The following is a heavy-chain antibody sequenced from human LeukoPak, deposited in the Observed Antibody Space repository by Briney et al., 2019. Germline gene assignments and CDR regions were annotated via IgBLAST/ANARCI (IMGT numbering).Heavy chain of an antibody. J-gene: IGHJ4*02. CDR3: VKDGSGSYYTYYFDY. D-gene: IGHD3-10*01. V-gene: IGHV3-64D*06. Sequence: PGGSLRLSCSASGFTFSRYAMHWVRQAPGKGLEYVSAISSNGGSTYYADSVKGRFTISRDNSKNTLYLQMSSLRTEDTAVYYCVKDGSGSYYTYYFDYWGQGALVTVSS. CDR2: ISSNGGST. CDR1: GFTFSRYA.